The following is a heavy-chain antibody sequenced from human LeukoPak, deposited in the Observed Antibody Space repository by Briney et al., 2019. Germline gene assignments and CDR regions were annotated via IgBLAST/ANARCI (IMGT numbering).Heavy chain of an antibody. J-gene: IGHJ4*02. D-gene: IGHD3-10*01. Sequence: SETLSLTCAVYGGSFSGYYWSWIRQPPGKWLEWIGEINHSGSTNYNPSLKSRVTISVDTSKNQFSLKLSSVTAADTAVYYCARRAARGVIGYWGQGTLVTVSS. CDR2: INHSGST. V-gene: IGHV4-34*01. CDR3: ARRAARGVIGY. CDR1: GGSFSGYY.